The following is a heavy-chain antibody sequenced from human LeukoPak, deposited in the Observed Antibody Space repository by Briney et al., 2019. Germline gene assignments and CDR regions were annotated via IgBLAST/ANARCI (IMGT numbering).Heavy chain of an antibody. CDR2: MNPNSGNT. CDR1: GYAFTSYD. CDR3: ARGRKKPLGAFDI. J-gene: IGHJ3*02. V-gene: IGHV1-8*01. Sequence: GASVKVSCKASGYAFTSYDINWVRQATGQGLEWMGWMNPNSGNTGYAQKFQGRVTMTRNTSISTAYMELSSLRSEDTAVYYCARGRKKPLGAFDIWGQGTMVTVSS.